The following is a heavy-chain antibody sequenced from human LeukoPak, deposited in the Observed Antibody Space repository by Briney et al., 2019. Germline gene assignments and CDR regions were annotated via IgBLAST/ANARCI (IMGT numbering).Heavy chain of an antibody. V-gene: IGHV4-39*01. CDR3: ARLGARGSGTH. CDR1: GGSISSSSYY. CDR2: IYYSGST. Sequence: SETLSLTCTVSGGSISSSSYYWGWIRQPPGKGLEWIGSIYYSGSTYYNPSLKSRVTISVDTSKNQFSLKPSSVTAADTAVYYCARLGARGSGTHWGQGTLVTVSS. J-gene: IGHJ4*02. D-gene: IGHD3-10*01.